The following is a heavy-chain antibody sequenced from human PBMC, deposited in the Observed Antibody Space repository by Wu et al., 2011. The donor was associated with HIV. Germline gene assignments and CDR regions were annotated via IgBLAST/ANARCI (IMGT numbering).Heavy chain of an antibody. CDR1: RRPSADMV. J-gene: IGHJ3*02. CDR2: IIPIFGTA. Sequence: KPGSSVERSSCKAFWRRPSADMVSAGCGQAPGQGLEWMGRIIPIFGTANYAQKFQGRVTITADESTSTAYMELSSLRSEDTAVHYCARGAMTRGGEVDIWGQGTMVTVSS. CDR3: ARGAMTRGGEVDI. V-gene: IGHV1-69*15. D-gene: IGHD2-15*01.